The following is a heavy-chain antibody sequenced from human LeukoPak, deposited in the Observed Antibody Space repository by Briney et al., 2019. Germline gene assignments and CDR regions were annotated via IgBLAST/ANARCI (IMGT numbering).Heavy chain of an antibody. D-gene: IGHD3-22*01. V-gene: IGHV4-59*08. J-gene: IGHJ3*02. CDR1: GGSISSYY. Sequence: SETLSLTCTVSGGSISSYYWSWIRQPPGKGLEWIGYIYYSGSTNYNPSLKSRVTISVDTSKNQFSLKLSSVTAADTAVYYCARHRRITMIVRSSPGAFDIWGQGTMVTVSS. CDR2: IYYSGST. CDR3: ARHRRITMIVRSSPGAFDI.